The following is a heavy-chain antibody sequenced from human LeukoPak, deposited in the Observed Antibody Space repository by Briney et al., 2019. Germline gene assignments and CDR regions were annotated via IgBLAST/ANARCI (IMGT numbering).Heavy chain of an antibody. CDR2: INSDGSST. CDR1: GFTFSSYW. J-gene: IGHJ4*02. V-gene: IGHV3-74*01. CDR3: ARAGSSYYYDSSGFDY. Sequence: GGSLRLSCAASGFTFSSYWMHWVRQAPGKGLVWVSRINSDGSSTSYADSVKGRFTISRDNAKNTLYLQMNSLRAEDTAVYYCARAGSSYYYDSSGFDYWGQGTLVTVSS. D-gene: IGHD3-22*01.